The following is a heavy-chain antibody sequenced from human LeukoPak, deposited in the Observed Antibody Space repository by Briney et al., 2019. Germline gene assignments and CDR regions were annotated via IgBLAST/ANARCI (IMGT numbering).Heavy chain of an antibody. D-gene: IGHD4-17*01. CDR2: ICSGGST. V-gene: IGHV3-53*01. Sequence: GGSLRLSCAASGFTVSSNYMSWVRQAPGKGLEWVSVICSGGSTYYADSVKGRFTISRDNSKNTLYLQMNSLRAEDTAVYYCARDSGDYDFDYWGQGTLVTVSS. J-gene: IGHJ4*02. CDR3: ARDSGDYDFDY. CDR1: GFTVSSNY.